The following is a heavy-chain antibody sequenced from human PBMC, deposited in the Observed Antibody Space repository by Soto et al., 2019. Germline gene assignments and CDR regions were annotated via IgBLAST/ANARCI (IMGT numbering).Heavy chain of an antibody. CDR2: INWNGGST. D-gene: IGHD3-16*02. J-gene: IGHJ4*02. CDR3: AREMTGLSDYVWGSYRYTGRPFDY. CDR1: GFTFDDYG. V-gene: IGHV3-20*04. Sequence: EVQLVESGGGVVRPGGSLRLSCAASGFTFDDYGMSWVRQAPGKGLEWVSGINWNGGSTGYADSVKGRFTISRDNAKNSLYLQMNSLRAEDTALYYCAREMTGLSDYVWGSYRYTGRPFDYWGQGTLVTVSS.